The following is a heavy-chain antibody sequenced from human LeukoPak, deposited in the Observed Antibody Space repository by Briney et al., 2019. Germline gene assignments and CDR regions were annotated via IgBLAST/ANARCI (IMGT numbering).Heavy chain of an antibody. CDR1: VYTFTSDG. Sequence: ASVNVSCKASVYTFTSDGISCGRQAPGQGLEWMGWITAYNGNTNYAQKLQGSVTMTTETSTRTAHMEMRSLRSDATAVYYCTRDDIVAKMVDYWGQGTLVTVSS. J-gene: IGHJ4*02. CDR3: TRDDIVAKMVDY. D-gene: IGHD5-12*01. CDR2: ITAYNGNT. V-gene: IGHV1-18*01.